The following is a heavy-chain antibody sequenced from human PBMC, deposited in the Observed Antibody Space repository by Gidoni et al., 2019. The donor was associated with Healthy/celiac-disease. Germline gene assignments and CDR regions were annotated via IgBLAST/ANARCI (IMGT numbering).Heavy chain of an antibody. V-gene: IGHV4-39*01. D-gene: IGHD3-22*01. CDR3: ARTNTYYYDSSGYFY. CDR1: GGSISSSSYY. CDR2: IYYSGST. J-gene: IGHJ4*02. Sequence: QLQLQESGPGLVKPSETLSLTCTVSGGSISSSSYYWGWIRQPPGKGLEWIGSIYYSGSTYYNPSLKSRVTISVDTSKNQFSLKLSSVTAADTAVYYCARTNTYYYDSSGYFYWGQGTLVTVSS.